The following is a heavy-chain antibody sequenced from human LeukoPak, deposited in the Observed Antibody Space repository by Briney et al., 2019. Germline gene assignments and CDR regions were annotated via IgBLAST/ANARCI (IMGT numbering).Heavy chain of an antibody. CDR2: IYSGGST. Sequence: GGSLRLSCAASGFTVSSNYMSWVRQAPGKGLEWVSVIYSGGSTYYADSVKGRFTISRDNAKNSLYLQMNSLRAEDTAVYYCARDCARESGGYSAYFDSRGQGTLVTVSS. D-gene: IGHD5-12*01. J-gene: IGHJ4*02. CDR1: GFTVSSNY. V-gene: IGHV3-53*01. CDR3: ARDCARESGGYSAYFDS.